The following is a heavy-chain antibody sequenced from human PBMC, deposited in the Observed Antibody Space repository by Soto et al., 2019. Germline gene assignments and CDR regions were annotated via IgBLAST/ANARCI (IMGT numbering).Heavy chain of an antibody. CDR3: ARDRVSYSGDYPYYYGMDV. CDR1: GGSFNSYY. J-gene: IGHJ6*02. CDR2: MYSGST. Sequence: SETLSLTCTVSGGSFNSYYWSWVRQTPGKGLEWIGYMYSGSTYYNPSLKTRVTFSLDTSKNQFSLKLTSVTAVDTAVYYCARDRVSYSGDYPYYYGMDVWGQGTTVTVS. D-gene: IGHD4-17*01. V-gene: IGHV4-59*01.